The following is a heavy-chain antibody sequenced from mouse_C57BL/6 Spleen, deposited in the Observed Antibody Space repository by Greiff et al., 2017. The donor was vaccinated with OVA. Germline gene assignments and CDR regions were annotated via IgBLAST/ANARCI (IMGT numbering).Heavy chain of an antibody. Sequence: VKLMESGAELMKPGASVKLSCKATGYTFTGYWIEWVKQRPGHGLEWIGEILPGSGSTNYNEKFKGKATFTADTSSNTAYMQLSSLTTEDSAIYYCARSPSYDGYYGRFAYWGQGTLVTVSA. D-gene: IGHD2-3*01. CDR2: ILPGSGST. J-gene: IGHJ3*01. CDR3: ARSPSYDGYYGRFAY. V-gene: IGHV1-9*01. CDR1: GYTFTGYW.